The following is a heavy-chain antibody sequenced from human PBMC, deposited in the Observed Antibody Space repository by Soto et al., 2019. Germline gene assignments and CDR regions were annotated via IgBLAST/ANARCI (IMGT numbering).Heavy chain of an antibody. D-gene: IGHD3-10*01. Sequence: EVQLVESGGGLVQPGGSLRLSCAASGFTFYTYEMNWVRQAPGKGLEWVSYISSSGSTTYYADSVKGRFTISRDNVKNSLYLQMNSLRAEDTAIYYCATRSGGGGAFDFWGQGTMVTVSS. J-gene: IGHJ3*01. CDR3: ATRSGGGGAFDF. V-gene: IGHV3-48*03. CDR2: ISSSGSTT. CDR1: GFTFYTYE.